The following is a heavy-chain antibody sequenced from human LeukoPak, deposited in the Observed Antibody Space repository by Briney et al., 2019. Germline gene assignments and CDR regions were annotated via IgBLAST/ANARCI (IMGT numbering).Heavy chain of an antibody. CDR1: GGTFSSYT. Sequence: SVKVSCKASGGTFSSYTISWVRQAPGQGLGWMGRIIPILGIANYAQKFQGRVTITADKSTSTAYMELSSLRSEDTAVYYCARETDFWSGHYYFDYWGQGTLVTVSS. CDR3: ARETDFWSGHYYFDY. V-gene: IGHV1-69*04. J-gene: IGHJ4*02. CDR2: IIPILGIA. D-gene: IGHD3-3*01.